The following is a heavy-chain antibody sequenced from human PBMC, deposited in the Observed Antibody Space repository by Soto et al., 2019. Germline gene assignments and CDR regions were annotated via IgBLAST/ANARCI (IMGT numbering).Heavy chain of an antibody. D-gene: IGHD3-22*01. CDR2: IYYSGST. CDR1: GGCISSYY. V-gene: IGHV4-59*01. CDR3: ARDRGYYYDSSGHDAFDI. J-gene: IGHJ3*02. Sequence: SETLSLTCTVSGGCISSYYGSWIRXXPWKGLEWIGYIYYSGSTNYNPSLKSRVTISVDTSKNQFSLKLSSVTAADTAVYYCARDRGYYYDSSGHDAFDIWGQGTMVT.